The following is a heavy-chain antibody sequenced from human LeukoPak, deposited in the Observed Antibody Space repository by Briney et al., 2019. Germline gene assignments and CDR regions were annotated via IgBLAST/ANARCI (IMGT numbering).Heavy chain of an antibody. D-gene: IGHD3-10*02. CDR2: ISYDGSNK. CDR1: GFTFSSYA. V-gene: IGHV3-30*04. J-gene: IGHJ3*02. CDR3: AKFFTGEYVRAFDI. Sequence: GGSLRLSCAASGFTFSSYAMHWVRQAPGKGLEWVAVISYDGSNKYYADSVKGRFTISRDNSKNTLYPQMNSLRAEDTAVYYCAKFFTGEYVRAFDIWGQGTMVTVSS.